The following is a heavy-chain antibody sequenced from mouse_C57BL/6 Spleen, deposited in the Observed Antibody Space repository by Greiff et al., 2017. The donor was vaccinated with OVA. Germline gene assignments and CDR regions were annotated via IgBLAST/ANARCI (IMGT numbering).Heavy chain of an antibody. V-gene: IGHV1-69*01. D-gene: IGHD1-1*01. J-gene: IGHJ2*01. CDR2: IDPSDSYT. Sequence: QVQLQQPGAELVMPGASVKLSCKASGYTFTSYWMHWVKQRPGQGLEWIGEIDPSDSYTNYNQKFKGKSTLTVDKSSSTAYMQLSSLTSEDSAVSYCARGGTVVGYFDYWGQGTPLTVSS. CDR3: ARGGTVVGYFDY. CDR1: GYTFTSYW.